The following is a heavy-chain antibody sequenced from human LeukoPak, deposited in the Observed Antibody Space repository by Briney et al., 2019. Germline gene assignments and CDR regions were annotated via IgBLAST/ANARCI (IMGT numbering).Heavy chain of an antibody. CDR1: GFTFRNYG. CDR2: IRDDGSNK. V-gene: IGHV3-30*02. J-gene: IGHJ4*02. CDR3: ARASYCSGGSCYSGY. D-gene: IGHD2-15*01. Sequence: GGSLRLSCAASGFTFRNYGVHWVRQAPGKGLEWVAFIRDDGSNKYYADSVKGRFTISRDNSKNSLHLQMNSLRAEDTAVYYCARASYCSGGSCYSGYWGQGTLVTVSS.